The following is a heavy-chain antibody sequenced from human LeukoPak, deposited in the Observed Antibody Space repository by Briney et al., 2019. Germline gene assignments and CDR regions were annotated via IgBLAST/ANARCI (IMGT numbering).Heavy chain of an antibody. V-gene: IGHV4-30-4*01. D-gene: IGHD5-12*01. CDR2: IYYSGST. CDR1: GGSISSGDYY. Sequence: PSETLSLTCTVSGGSISSGDYYWSWIRQPPGKGPEWIGYIYYSGSTYYNPSLKSRVTISVDTSKNQFSLKLSSVTAADTAVYYCAGSYHVDIVATTLDYWGQGTLVTVSS. CDR3: AGSYHVDIVATTLDY. J-gene: IGHJ4*02.